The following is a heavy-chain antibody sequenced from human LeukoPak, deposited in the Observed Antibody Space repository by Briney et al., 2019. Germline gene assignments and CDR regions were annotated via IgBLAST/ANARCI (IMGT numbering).Heavy chain of an antibody. V-gene: IGHV3-23*01. CDR3: AKVIFPLPGRYFDL. Sequence: GGSLRLSCTASGFTFSSYAMSWVRQAPGKGLEWVSAISGSGGSTYYADSVKGRFTISRDNSKNTLYLQMNSLRAEDTAVYYCAKVIFPLPGRYFDLWGRGTLVTVSS. J-gene: IGHJ2*01. CDR1: GFTFSSYA. CDR2: ISGSGGST. D-gene: IGHD3-3*01.